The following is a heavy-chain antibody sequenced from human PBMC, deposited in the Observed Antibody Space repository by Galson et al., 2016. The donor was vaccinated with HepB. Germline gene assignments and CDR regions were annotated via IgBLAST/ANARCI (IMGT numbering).Heavy chain of an antibody. CDR3: AKDREGYHFWTAYYAYYYSMDG. D-gene: IGHD3/OR15-3a*01. V-gene: IGHV1-2*02. CDR2: INPNSGGT. CDR1: GYTFTGYC. J-gene: IGHJ6*02. Sequence: SVKVSCKASGYTFTGYCIHWVRQAPGQGLEWMGWINPNSGGTNYAQKFQGRVTMTRDTSISTAYMELSGLRSADTAVYFCAKDREGYHFWTAYYAYYYSMDGWGQGTTVTVSS.